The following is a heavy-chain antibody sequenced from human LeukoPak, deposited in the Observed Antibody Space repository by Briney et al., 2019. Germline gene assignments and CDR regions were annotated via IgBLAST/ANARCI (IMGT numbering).Heavy chain of an antibody. CDR2: ISSSSSTI. Sequence: GGSLRLSCAASGFTFSSYSMNWVRQAPGKGLEWVSYISSSSSTIYYADSVKGRFTISRDNSKNTLYLQMNSLRAEDTAVYYCAKDYTVATRAEYFQHWGQGTLVTVSS. D-gene: IGHD5-12*01. CDR3: AKDYTVATRAEYFQH. J-gene: IGHJ1*01. CDR1: GFTFSSYS. V-gene: IGHV3-48*01.